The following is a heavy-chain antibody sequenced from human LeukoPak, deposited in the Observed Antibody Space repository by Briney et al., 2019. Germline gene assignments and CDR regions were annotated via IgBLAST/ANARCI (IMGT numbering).Heavy chain of an antibody. D-gene: IGHD4-17*01. Sequence: SETLSLTCTVSGGSISSHYWSWVRQPAGKGLECIGFIHYSGSTDYKPSLKSRVTISIDTSKNQFSLKLRSVTAADTAVYYCARHVSGDYAWLDVWGQGTTVTVSS. CDR1: GGSISSHY. V-gene: IGHV4-59*08. CDR2: IHYSGST. J-gene: IGHJ6*02. CDR3: ARHVSGDYAWLDV.